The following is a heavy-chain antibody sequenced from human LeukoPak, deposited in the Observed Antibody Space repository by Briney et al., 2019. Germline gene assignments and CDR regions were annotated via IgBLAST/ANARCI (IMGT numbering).Heavy chain of an antibody. V-gene: IGHV3-23*01. Sequence: RPGGSLRLSCAASGFTFSSYAMSWVRQAPGKGLEWVSAINSAGSTYYGDSVRGRFTISRDNSKNVLHLQMNSLRAEDTALYYCAKDQNTVATAPFDYWGLGTLVTVSS. CDR1: GFTFSSYA. D-gene: IGHD4-17*01. CDR2: INSAGST. CDR3: AKDQNTVATAPFDY. J-gene: IGHJ4*02.